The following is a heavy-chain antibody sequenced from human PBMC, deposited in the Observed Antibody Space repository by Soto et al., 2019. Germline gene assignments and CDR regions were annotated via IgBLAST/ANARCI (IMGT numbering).Heavy chain of an antibody. CDR1: GGTFSNSA. Sequence: SVKVSCKASGGTFSNSAIIWVRQAPGQGLEWMGGILPIFGTPNYAQKFQGSITISADEFSSTAYMELNILRSEDTAVYYRATPAEAVDTAMLKGLVHWGQGSMVTVCS. D-gene: IGHD5-18*01. CDR2: ILPIFGTP. CDR3: ATPAEAVDTAMLKGLVH. J-gene: IGHJ4*02. V-gene: IGHV1-69*13.